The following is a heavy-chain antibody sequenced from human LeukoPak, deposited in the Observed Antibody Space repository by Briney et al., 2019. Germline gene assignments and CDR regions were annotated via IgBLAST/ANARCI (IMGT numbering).Heavy chain of an antibody. J-gene: IGHJ5*02. V-gene: IGHV4-39*07. D-gene: IGHD3-10*01. Sequence: KPSETLSLTCTVSGGSVSNGSYYWGWIRQPPGKGLEWIGSIYHSGSTYYNPSLKSRVTISVDTSKNQFSLKLSSVTAADTAVYYCARYYYGSGSYENWFDPWGQGTLVTVSS. CDR1: GGSVSNGSYY. CDR2: IYHSGST. CDR3: ARYYYGSGSYENWFDP.